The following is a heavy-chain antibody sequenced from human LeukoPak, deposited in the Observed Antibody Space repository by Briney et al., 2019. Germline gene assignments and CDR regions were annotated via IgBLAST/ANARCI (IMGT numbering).Heavy chain of an antibody. CDR2: IFYGEST. V-gene: IGHV4-39*07. Sequence: SETLSLTCTVSGGSLSTTRSYWGWVRQPPGKGLEWIGNIFYGESTYYNPSLKSRVSISLDTSKNQFSPKLSSVTAADTAVYYCARDVGSSGWYRGFDYWGQGTLVTVSS. D-gene: IGHD6-19*01. CDR1: GGSLSTTRSY. CDR3: ARDVGSSGWYRGFDY. J-gene: IGHJ4*02.